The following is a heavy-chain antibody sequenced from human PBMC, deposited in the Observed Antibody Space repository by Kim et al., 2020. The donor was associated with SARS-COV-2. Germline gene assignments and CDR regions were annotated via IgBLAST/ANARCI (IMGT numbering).Heavy chain of an antibody. D-gene: IGHD2-2*01. CDR3: ASQVGPAAGRHPFHA. J-gene: IGHJ5*02. Sequence: NPSLKNRVTISVDTSKTQFSLKLSSVTAADTAVYYCASQVGPAAGRHPFHAWGQGTLVTVSS. V-gene: IGHV4-34*01.